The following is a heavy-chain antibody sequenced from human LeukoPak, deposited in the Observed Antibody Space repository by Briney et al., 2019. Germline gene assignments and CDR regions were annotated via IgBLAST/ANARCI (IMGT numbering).Heavy chain of an antibody. D-gene: IGHD3-10*01. V-gene: IGHV5-51*01. CDR3: ASYGSGSYYPDGAFDI. CDR2: IYPGDSDT. J-gene: IGHJ3*02. Sequence: HGESLKISCKGSGYSFTSYWIGWVRQMPGKGLEWMGIIYPGDSDTRYSPSFQGQVTISADKSISTAYLQWSSLKASDTAMYYCASYGSGSYYPDGAFDIWGQGTMVTVSS. CDR1: GYSFTSYW.